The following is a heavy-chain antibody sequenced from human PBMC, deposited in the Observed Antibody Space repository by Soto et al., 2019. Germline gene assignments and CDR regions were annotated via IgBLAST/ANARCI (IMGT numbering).Heavy chain of an antibody. CDR1: GFIFDDFA. Sequence: EMQLVESGGGFVQPGRSLRVSCVASGFIFDDFAMHWVRQAPGKGLEWVSVISWNSGRIGYADSVKGRFTTSRDNAKNSLFLQIHSLRPEDTDLYFCVKEKLQSDSFDIWGQGTMVIVSP. D-gene: IGHD1-7*01. V-gene: IGHV3-9*01. J-gene: IGHJ3*02. CDR3: VKEKLQSDSFDI. CDR2: ISWNSGRI.